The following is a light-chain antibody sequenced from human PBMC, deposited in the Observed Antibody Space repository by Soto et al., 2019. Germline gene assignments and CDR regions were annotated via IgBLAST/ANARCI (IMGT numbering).Light chain of an antibody. CDR2: GAS. Sequence: EIVLRQSPATLSLSPGEGARLSCRASQTVGSNLAWYQQKPGQAPRLLIYGASTRATGVPAKFSGSGSGTEFTLTISSLQTEDFGVYYCQQYDNRSPLTFGGGTKVDIK. J-gene: IGKJ4*01. V-gene: IGKV3-15*01. CDR1: QTVGSN. CDR3: QQYDNRSPLT.